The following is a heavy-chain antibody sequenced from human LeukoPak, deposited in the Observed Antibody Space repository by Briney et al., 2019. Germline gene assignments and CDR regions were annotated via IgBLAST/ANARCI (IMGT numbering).Heavy chain of an antibody. CDR1: GFTFSNYG. V-gene: IGHV3-33*08. J-gene: IGHJ4*02. D-gene: IGHD5-12*01. CDR3: ARENLLGGFFDY. Sequence: GGSLRLSCAASGFTFSNYGMHWVRQAPGKGLEWVAVIWYDGSNKYYADSVKGRFTFSRDNSKNTLYLQMNSLRAEDTAVYYCARENLLGGFFDYWGQGSLVTVSS. CDR2: IWYDGSNK.